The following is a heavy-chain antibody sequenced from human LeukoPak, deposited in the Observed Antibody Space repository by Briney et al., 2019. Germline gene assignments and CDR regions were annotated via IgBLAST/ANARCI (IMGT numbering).Heavy chain of an antibody. CDR2: IYYSGST. Sequence: SETLSLTCTVSGGSISSGGYYWSWIRQPPGKGLEWIGYIYYSGSTNYNPSLKSRVTISVDTSKNQFSLKLSSVTAADTAVYYCARRSYGSGSSYYFDYWGQGTLVTVSS. J-gene: IGHJ4*02. V-gene: IGHV4-61*08. D-gene: IGHD3-10*01. CDR3: ARRSYGSGSSYYFDY. CDR1: GGSISSGGYY.